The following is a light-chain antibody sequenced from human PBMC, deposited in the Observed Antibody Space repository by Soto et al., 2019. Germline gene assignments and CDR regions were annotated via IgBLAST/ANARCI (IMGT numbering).Light chain of an antibody. CDR1: QSFRGL. Sequence: EVVLTQSPVTLSLSPGERATLSCRASQSFRGLLAWYQQKPGQAPRLLIYDASSRATGIPDRFSGSGSGTDFTLTISRLEPEDFAVYYCQQYAGSRTFGQGTKVEIK. CDR2: DAS. V-gene: IGKV3-20*01. J-gene: IGKJ1*01. CDR3: QQYAGSRT.